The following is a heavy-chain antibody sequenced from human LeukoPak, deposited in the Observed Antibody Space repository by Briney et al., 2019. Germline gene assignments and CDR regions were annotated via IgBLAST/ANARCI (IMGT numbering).Heavy chain of an antibody. V-gene: IGHV4-59*01. J-gene: IGHJ2*01. CDR2: IYYSGST. D-gene: IGHD6-19*01. Sequence: SETLSLTCTVSGGSISSYYWSWIRQPPGRGLEWIGYIYYSGSTNYNPSLKSRVTISVDTSKNQFSLKLSSVTAADTAVYYCAGDSSGWYPYWYFDLWGRGTLVTVSS. CDR3: AGDSSGWYPYWYFDL. CDR1: GGSISSYY.